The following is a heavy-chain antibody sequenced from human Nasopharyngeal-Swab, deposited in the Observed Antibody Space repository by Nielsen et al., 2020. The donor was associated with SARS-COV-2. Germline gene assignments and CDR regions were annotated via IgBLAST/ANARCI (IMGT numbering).Heavy chain of an antibody. V-gene: IGHV3-72*01. D-gene: IGHD3-9*01. CDR3: ARVGICYNDWCGSYDS. Sequence: GESPKISCVASGFNLGDYYMDWVRQAPGKGLEWLGHSRVKANSYSAEYAASVTGRFTFSREESRNLLYLQMNSLTTEDTAVYYCARVGICYNDWCGSYDSWGQGTLVTVSS. J-gene: IGHJ4*02. CDR2: SRVKANSYSA. CDR1: GFNLGDYY.